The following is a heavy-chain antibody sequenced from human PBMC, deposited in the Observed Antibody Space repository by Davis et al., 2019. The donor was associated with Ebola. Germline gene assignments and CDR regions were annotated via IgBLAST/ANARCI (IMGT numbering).Heavy chain of an antibody. CDR2: VRSHGSDD. D-gene: IGHD4-11*01. J-gene: IGHJ4*02. Sequence: GGSLRLSCAASGFTFNIFDMHWVRQAPGRGLEWVAFVRSHGSDDHYSDSVKGRFTISRDNSKNTLYLQMNSVRPEDTAVYYCARDSDDYSFDYWGQGTLVTVSS. V-gene: IGHV3-30*02. CDR1: GFTFNIFD. CDR3: ARDSDDYSFDY.